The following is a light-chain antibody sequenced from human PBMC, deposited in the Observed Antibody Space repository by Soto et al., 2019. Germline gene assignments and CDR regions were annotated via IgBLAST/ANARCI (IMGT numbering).Light chain of an antibody. CDR1: RSDVGAYNY. V-gene: IGLV2-14*01. CDR2: EVT. J-gene: IGLJ1*01. CDR3: SSFKSRFTLV. Sequence: QSVLTQPASVSGSPGQSIAISCTGTRSDVGAYNYVSWYQQHPGKAPKLMISEVTNRPSGVSDRFSGSKSGNTASLTISGLQDEEEADYYCSSFKSRFTLVFGTETKVTV.